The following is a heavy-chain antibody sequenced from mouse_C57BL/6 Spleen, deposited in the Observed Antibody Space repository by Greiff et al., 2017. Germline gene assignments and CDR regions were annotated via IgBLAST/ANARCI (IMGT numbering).Heavy chain of an antibody. CDR3: ARSTTVVATGFDY. D-gene: IGHD1-1*01. CDR1: GYTFTSSW. J-gene: IGHJ2*01. Sequence: QVQLQQPGAELVRPGTSVKLSCTASGYTFTSSWMHWVKQRPGQGLEWIGVIDPSDSYTNYNQKFKGKATLTVDTSSSTAYMQLSSLTSEDSAVYYCARSTTVVATGFDYWGQGTTLTVSS. V-gene: IGHV1-59*01. CDR2: IDPSDSYT.